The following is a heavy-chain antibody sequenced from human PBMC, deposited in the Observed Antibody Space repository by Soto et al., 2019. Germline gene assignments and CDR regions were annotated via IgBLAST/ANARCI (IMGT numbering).Heavy chain of an antibody. J-gene: IGHJ4*02. CDR3: ASSVLVTSTMNYFDL. CDR1: GYSFSNFW. Sequence: PGESLKISCQASGYSFSNFWIAWVRQMPGEGLEWLGIIYPDDSDTRYSPSFLGQVTISADKSIKTTHLQWSSLKASDTAIYFCASSVLVTSTMNYFDLWGQVTLVTVSS. D-gene: IGHD2-8*02. CDR2: IYPDDSDT. V-gene: IGHV5-51*01.